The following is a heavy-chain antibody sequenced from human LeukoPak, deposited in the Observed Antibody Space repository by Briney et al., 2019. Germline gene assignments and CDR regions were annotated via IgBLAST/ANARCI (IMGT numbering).Heavy chain of an antibody. CDR3: ARGHSMTTGNWFDP. D-gene: IGHD4-11*01. J-gene: IGHJ5*02. CDR1: GYTFTSYG. Sequence: ASVKVSCKASGYTFTSYGISWVRQAPGQGLEWMGWINPNSGVTMYAQNFQGRVTMTRDTSISTAYMDLSRLRSDDTAVYYCARGHSMTTGNWFDPWGQGTLVTVSS. CDR2: INPNSGVT. V-gene: IGHV1-2*02.